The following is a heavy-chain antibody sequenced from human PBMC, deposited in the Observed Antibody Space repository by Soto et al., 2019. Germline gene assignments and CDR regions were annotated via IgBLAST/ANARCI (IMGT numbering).Heavy chain of an antibody. CDR1: GYTFTSYA. D-gene: IGHD3-16*02. Sequence: GASVKVSCKASGYTFTSYAMHWVRQAPGQRLEWMGWINPANGNTKYSQKFQGRLTITSDTSANTVYMELNSLTSEDTAMYYCTRSAISPYGGLIGPFDYWGQGNLVTVSS. V-gene: IGHV1-3*01. J-gene: IGHJ4*02. CDR2: INPANGNT. CDR3: TRSAISPYGGLIGPFDY.